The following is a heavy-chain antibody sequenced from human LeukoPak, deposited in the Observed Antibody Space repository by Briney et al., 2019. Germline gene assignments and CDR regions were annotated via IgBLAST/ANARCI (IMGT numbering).Heavy chain of an antibody. J-gene: IGHJ5*02. CDR2: IYQTGSS. D-gene: IGHD5-24*01. Sequence: SETLSLTCAVSGGSISGGGYSWSWIRQPPGEGPEWIGYIYQTGSSYYNPSLKSRVTISVDRSKNQFSLNLTSVTAADTAVYYCARGHVRWLQLYWFDPWGQGTLVTVSS. CDR1: GGSISGGGYS. V-gene: IGHV4-30-2*01. CDR3: ARGHVRWLQLYWFDP.